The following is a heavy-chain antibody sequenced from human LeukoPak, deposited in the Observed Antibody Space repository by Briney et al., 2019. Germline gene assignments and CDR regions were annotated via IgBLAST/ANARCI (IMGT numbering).Heavy chain of an antibody. CDR3: ARGSDSSGYYYSLDAFDI. CDR2: INWNGGST. V-gene: IGHV3-20*04. CDR1: GFTFDDYG. J-gene: IGHJ3*02. Sequence: PGGSLRLSCAASGFTFDDYGMSWVRQAPGRGLEWVSGINWNGGSTGYADSVKGRFTISRDNAKNSLYLQMNSLRAEDTALYYCARGSDSSGYYYSLDAFDIWGQGTMVTVSS. D-gene: IGHD3-22*01.